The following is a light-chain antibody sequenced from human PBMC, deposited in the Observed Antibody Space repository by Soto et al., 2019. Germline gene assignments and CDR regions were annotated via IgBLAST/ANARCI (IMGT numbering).Light chain of an antibody. V-gene: IGKV1-5*01. CDR3: QQYNNWSGLT. J-gene: IGKJ4*01. Sequence: DIQMTQSPSTLSASVGDGVTITCRASQSISRWLAGYQQKPGKAPKLLIYDASSLESGVPSRFSGSGSGTEFTLTISSLQPDDFATYYCQQYNNWSGLTFGGGTKVEI. CDR2: DAS. CDR1: QSISRW.